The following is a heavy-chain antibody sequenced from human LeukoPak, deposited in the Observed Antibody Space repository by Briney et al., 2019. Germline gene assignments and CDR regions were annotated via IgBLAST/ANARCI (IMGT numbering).Heavy chain of an antibody. J-gene: IGHJ4*02. Sequence: SETLSLTCTVSGGSISSSSYYWGWIRQPPGKGLEWIGSIYYSGSTYYNPSLKSRVTISVDTSKNQFSLKLSSVTAADTAVYYCARHSSTYGSGSYYILDYWGQGTLVTVSS. CDR3: ARHSSTYGSGSYYILDY. CDR2: IYYSGST. D-gene: IGHD3-10*01. V-gene: IGHV4-39*01. CDR1: GGSISSSSYY.